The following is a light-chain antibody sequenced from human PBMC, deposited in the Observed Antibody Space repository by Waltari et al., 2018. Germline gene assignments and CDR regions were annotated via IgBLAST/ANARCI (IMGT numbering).Light chain of an antibody. CDR2: KAT. CDR3: QQYNSHLLT. Sequence: DIQMTQSPSTLSASVGDRVTITCRASQSISSWLAWFQKKPGKAPKLLIYKATTLESGVXSRFSGCGSXTXXPLTITSLQPDXXXTYYCQQYNSHLLTFGGGTKVEIK. J-gene: IGKJ4*01. V-gene: IGKV1-5*03. CDR1: QSISSW.